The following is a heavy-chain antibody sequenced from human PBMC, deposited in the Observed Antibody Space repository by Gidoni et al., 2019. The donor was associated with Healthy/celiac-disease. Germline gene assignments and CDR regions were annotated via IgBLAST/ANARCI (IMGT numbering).Heavy chain of an antibody. V-gene: IGHV4-34*01. Sequence: VQLQQWGAGLLKPSETLSLTCAVYGGSFSGYYWSWIRQPPGKGLEWIGEINHSGSTNYNPSLKSRVTISVDTSKNQFSLKLSSVTAADTAVYYCARGPITIFGVVIPHLYNWFDPWGQGTLVTVSS. J-gene: IGHJ5*02. D-gene: IGHD3-3*01. CDR2: INHSGST. CDR3: ARGPITIFGVVIPHLYNWFDP. CDR1: GGSFSGYY.